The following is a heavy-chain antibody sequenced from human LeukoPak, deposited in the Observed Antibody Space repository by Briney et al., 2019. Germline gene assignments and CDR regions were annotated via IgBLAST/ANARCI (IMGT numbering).Heavy chain of an antibody. V-gene: IGHV3-9*01. CDR3: AKEAKLGDYVDY. J-gene: IGHJ4*02. Sequence: GCSLRLSCAASVFTFDDYAMHWLRQAPGKGLAWVSGVCWNSCSIGFADSVKGRFTISRDNAKTSLYLQMNSLRAEDTALYYCAKEAKLGDYVDYWGQGTLVTASS. D-gene: IGHD2-15*01. CDR2: VCWNSCSI. CDR1: VFTFDDYA.